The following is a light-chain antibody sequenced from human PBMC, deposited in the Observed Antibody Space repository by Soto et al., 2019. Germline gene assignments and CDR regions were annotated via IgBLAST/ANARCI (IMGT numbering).Light chain of an antibody. CDR3: QQLNSYPLT. Sequence: DIQMTQSPSTLSASVGDRVTITCRASQSISSWLAWYQQKPGKAPKLLIYDASSLESGVPSRFSGSGSGTEFTLTITSLQPDDFATYYCQQLNSYPLTFGQGTKVDNK. CDR2: DAS. V-gene: IGKV1-5*01. CDR1: QSISSW. J-gene: IGKJ1*01.